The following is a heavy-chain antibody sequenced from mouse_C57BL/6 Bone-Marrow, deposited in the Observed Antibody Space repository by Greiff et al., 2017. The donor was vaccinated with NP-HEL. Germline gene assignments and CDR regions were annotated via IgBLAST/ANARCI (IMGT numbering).Heavy chain of an antibody. D-gene: IGHD1-1*01. Sequence: VQLQQPGAELVRPGTSVKLSCKASGYTFTSYWMHWVKQRPGQGLEWIGVIDPSDSYTNYNQKFKGKATLTVDTSSSTAYMQLSSLTSEDSAVYYCAGSLYYFDYWGQGTTLTVSS. CDR1: GYTFTSYW. CDR2: IDPSDSYT. J-gene: IGHJ2*01. CDR3: AGSLYYFDY. V-gene: IGHV1-59*01.